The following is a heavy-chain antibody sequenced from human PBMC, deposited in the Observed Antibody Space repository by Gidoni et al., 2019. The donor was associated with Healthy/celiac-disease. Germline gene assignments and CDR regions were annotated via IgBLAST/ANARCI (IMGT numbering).Heavy chain of an antibody. CDR2: ISWNRGRI. CDR3: AKGWELTSYYFDY. Sequence: EVQLVESGGGLVQPGRSLRLSCAASGFTFDDYAMHGVRQAPGKGLEWVSGISWNRGRIGYADSVKGRFTNSRDNAKNSLYLQMNSLRAEDTALYYCAKGWELTSYYFDYWGQGTLVTVSS. V-gene: IGHV3-9*01. D-gene: IGHD1-26*01. J-gene: IGHJ4*02. CDR1: GFTFDDYA.